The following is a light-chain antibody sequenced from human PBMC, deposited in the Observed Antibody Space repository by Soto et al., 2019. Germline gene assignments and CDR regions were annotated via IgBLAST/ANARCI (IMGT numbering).Light chain of an antibody. CDR1: QSISSW. V-gene: IGKV1-5*01. J-gene: IGKJ5*01. Sequence: DIQTTQSPSTLSASVGDRVSITCRASQSISSWLAWYQQKPGKAPKLMIYEASTLQSGVPSRFSGSGSGTEFTLTISGLLPEDFATYHCQQLNTLPFTFGQGTRLEIK. CDR2: EAS. CDR3: QQLNTLPFT.